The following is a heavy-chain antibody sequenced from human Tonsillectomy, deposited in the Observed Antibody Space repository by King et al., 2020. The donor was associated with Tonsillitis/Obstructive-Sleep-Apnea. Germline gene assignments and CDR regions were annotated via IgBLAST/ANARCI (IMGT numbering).Heavy chain of an antibody. CDR3: TRAEVEGWYGACHF. V-gene: IGHV3-49*03. Sequence: VQLVESGGGLVQPGRSLRLSCTTSGFIFGNYPMSWFRQAPGKGLEWVGFIRSKSYGGTAEYAASVKGRFTISRDDSKSIAYLQMNSLKTEDTAMYYCTRAEVEGWYGACHFWGQGILVTVSS. J-gene: IGHJ4*02. D-gene: IGHD6-19*01. CDR2: IRSKSYGGTA. CDR1: GFIFGNYP.